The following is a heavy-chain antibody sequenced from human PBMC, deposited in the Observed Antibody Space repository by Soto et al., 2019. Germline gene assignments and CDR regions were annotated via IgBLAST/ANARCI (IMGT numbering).Heavy chain of an antibody. D-gene: IGHD6-6*01. CDR3: ARVYSSSSGRAMDV. J-gene: IGHJ6*02. CDR1: GFTFSSYW. V-gene: IGHV3-7*04. CDR2: IKQDGSEK. Sequence: EVQLVESGGGLVQPGGSLRLSCAASGFTFSSYWMSWVRQAPGKGLEWVANIKQDGSEKYYVDSVKGRFTISRDNAKNSLYLQRTSLRAEDTAVYYCARVYSSSSGRAMDVWGQGTTVTVAS.